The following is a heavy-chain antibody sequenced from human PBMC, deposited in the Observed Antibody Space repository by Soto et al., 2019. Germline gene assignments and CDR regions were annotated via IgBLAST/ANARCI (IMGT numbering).Heavy chain of an antibody. J-gene: IGHJ5*02. Sequence: GGSLRLSCAASGFTFSSYWMSWVRQAPGKGLEWVANIKQDGSEKYYVDSVKGRFTISRDNAKNSLYLQMNSLRAEDTAVYYCARETVLRFLEWFSFDPWGQGTLVTVSS. D-gene: IGHD3-3*01. V-gene: IGHV3-7*01. CDR2: IKQDGSEK. CDR3: ARETVLRFLEWFSFDP. CDR1: GFTFSSYW.